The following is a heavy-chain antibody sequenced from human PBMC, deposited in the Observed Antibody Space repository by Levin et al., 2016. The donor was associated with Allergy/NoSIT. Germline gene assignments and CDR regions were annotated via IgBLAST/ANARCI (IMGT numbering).Heavy chain of an antibody. CDR3: ASSVGAFYYYYYIDV. V-gene: IGHV4-39*01. J-gene: IGHJ6*03. CDR1: GGSISSGGYY. CDR2: MYSSGTT. Sequence: SETLSLTCTVSGGSISSGGYYWGWIRQPPGKGLEWIGTMYSSGTTYYHPSLKSRVTISVDTSKNQFSLRLRSVTAADTAVYFCASSVGAFYYYYYIDVWGKGTTVTVSS.